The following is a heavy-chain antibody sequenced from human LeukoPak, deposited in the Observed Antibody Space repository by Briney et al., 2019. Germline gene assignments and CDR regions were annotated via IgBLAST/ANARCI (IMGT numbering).Heavy chain of an antibody. J-gene: IGHJ4*02. D-gene: IGHD2-21*02. CDR1: GFTFGDYA. CDR2: IRSKAYGGTT. Sequence: GGSLRLSCTASGFTFGDYARNWFRQAPGKGLEWVGLIRSKAYGGTTEYAASVRARFTISRDDSKSIAYLQMNSLKTEDTAVYYCTGGTAPDYWGQGTLVTVSS. V-gene: IGHV3-49*03. CDR3: TGGTAPDY.